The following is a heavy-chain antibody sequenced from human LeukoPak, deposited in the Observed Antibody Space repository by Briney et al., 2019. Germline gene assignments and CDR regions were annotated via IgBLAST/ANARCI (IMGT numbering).Heavy chain of an antibody. CDR1: GFTFSSYC. D-gene: IGHD5-18*01. Sequence: PGGSLRLSCAAAGFTFSSYCMAWVRQAPGKGLEWVANIKEGGSAKYYVDSVRGRFTISRDNAKNSLYVQMNSLRAEDTAVYYCAREGRGYSYAFEYWGQGTLVTVSS. CDR3: AREGRGYSYAFEY. CDR2: IKEGGSAK. V-gene: IGHV3-7*01. J-gene: IGHJ4*02.